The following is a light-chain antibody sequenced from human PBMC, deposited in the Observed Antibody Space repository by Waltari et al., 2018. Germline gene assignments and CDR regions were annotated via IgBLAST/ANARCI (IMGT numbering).Light chain of an antibody. CDR1: QSVFNY. Sequence: VLTQSLATLSLSAGERATLSCRASQSVFNYLAWYQQKRGQAPRLLIYDTSKRATGIPARFSGSGSGTDFTLTISNLEADDFALYYCQQGSILPLTFGGGTKVEIK. CDR3: QQGSILPLT. CDR2: DTS. J-gene: IGKJ4*01. V-gene: IGKV3-11*01.